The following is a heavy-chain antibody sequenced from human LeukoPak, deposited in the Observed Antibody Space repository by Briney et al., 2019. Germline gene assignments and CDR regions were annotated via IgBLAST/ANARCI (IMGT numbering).Heavy chain of an antibody. Sequence: PGGSLRLSCAASGFTFSSYWMHWVRQAPGKGLVWVSRINGDGSSTTYADSVKGRFTISRDNAKNTVFLHMNSLRAEDTAVYYCARGGAVGTDGLDYWGQGTLVTVSS. V-gene: IGHV3-74*03. CDR3: ARGGAVGTDGLDY. D-gene: IGHD1-26*01. CDR2: INGDGSST. J-gene: IGHJ4*02. CDR1: GFTFSSYW.